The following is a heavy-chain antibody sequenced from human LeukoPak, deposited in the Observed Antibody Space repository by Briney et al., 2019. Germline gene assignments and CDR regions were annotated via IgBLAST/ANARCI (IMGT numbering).Heavy chain of an antibody. D-gene: IGHD2-21*01. CDR2: IKPGGSEK. CDR3: VRGRVIPDF. Sequence: GGSLRLSCAASGFTFSSYSMSWVRQTPAKGLEWVATIKPGGSEKFSVDSVKGRFTISRDNGQNSLFLQMDSLRDEDTAVYYCVRGRVIPDFWGQGTLVTVSS. J-gene: IGHJ4*02. CDR1: GFTFSSYS. V-gene: IGHV3-7*01.